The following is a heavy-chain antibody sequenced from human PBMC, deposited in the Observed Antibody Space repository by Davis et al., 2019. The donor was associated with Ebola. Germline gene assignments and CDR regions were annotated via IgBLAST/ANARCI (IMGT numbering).Heavy chain of an antibody. J-gene: IGHJ4*02. D-gene: IGHD3-22*01. CDR1: GFTVSSNY. V-gene: IGHV3-66*01. CDR2: IYSGGST. Sequence: PGGSLRLSCAASGFTVSSNYMSWVRQAPGKGLEWVSVIYSGGSTYYADSVKGRFTISRDNSKNTLYLQMNSLRAEDTAVYYCASGEYYYDSSGYEFDYWGQGTLVTVSS. CDR3: ASGEYYYDSSGYEFDY.